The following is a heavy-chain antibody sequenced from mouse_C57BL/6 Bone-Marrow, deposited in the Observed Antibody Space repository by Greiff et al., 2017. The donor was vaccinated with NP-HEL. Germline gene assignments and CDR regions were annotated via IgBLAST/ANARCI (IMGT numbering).Heavy chain of an antibody. CDR3: ARENYYGSSDY. CDR2: ISSGSSTI. Sequence: EVKVIASGGGLVKPGGSLKLSCAASGFTFSDYGMHWVRQAPEKGLEWVAYISSGSSTIYYADTVKGRFTISRDNAKNTLFLQMTSLRSEDTAMYYCARENYYGSSDYWGQGTTLTVSS. D-gene: IGHD1-1*01. V-gene: IGHV5-17*01. J-gene: IGHJ2*01. CDR1: GFTFSDYG.